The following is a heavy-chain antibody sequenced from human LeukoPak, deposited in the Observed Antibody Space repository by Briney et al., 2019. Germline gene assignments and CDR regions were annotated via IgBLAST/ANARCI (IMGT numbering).Heavy chain of an antibody. J-gene: IGHJ4*02. D-gene: IGHD4-17*01. CDR1: GFTFSSYG. CDR2: ISYDGSNK. V-gene: IGHV3-30*18. CDR3: AKDALRYGDYVPNYFDY. Sequence: PGGSLRLSYAASGFTFSSYGMHWVRQAPGKGLEWVAVISYDGSNKYYADSVKGRFTTSRDNSKNTLYLQMNSLRAEDTAVYYCAKDALRYGDYVPNYFDYWGQGTLVTVSS.